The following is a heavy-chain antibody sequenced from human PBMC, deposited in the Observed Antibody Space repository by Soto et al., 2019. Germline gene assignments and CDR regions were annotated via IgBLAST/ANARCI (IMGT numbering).Heavy chain of an antibody. V-gene: IGHV3-11*01. J-gene: IGHJ6*02. CDR3: ARDTGFGDPEGAMDF. D-gene: IGHD3-10*01. CDR1: GFTFSDFY. CDR2: SSGSGDTI. Sequence: PGGSLRLSCAASGFTFSDFYMSWIRQAPGKGLEWISHSSGSGDTIQYADSVRGRFTISRDNAKNSLYLHMDSLRAEDTAVYYCARDTGFGDPEGAMDFWGQGTTVTVSS.